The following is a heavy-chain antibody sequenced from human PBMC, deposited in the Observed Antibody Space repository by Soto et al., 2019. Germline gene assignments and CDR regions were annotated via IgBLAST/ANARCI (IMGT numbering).Heavy chain of an antibody. CDR2: IWYDGSNK. V-gene: IGHV3-33*01. CDR3: ARDLRYFGELSPEY. J-gene: IGHJ4*02. Sequence: GGSLRLSCAASGFIFKSYGMHWVRQAPGKGLDWVAVIWYDGSNKYYAESVKGRFTISRDNSKNTVYLQMNRLRAEDTAVYYCARDLRYFGELSPEYWGQGTLVTVSS. D-gene: IGHD3-10*01. CDR1: GFIFKSYG.